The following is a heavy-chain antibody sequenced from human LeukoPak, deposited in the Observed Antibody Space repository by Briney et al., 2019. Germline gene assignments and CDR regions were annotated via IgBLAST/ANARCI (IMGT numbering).Heavy chain of an antibody. J-gene: IGHJ4*02. CDR2: IYYSGRT. V-gene: IGHV4-59*12. CDR1: GGSISSYY. CDR3: ARDRSVGVLPAPPFDF. Sequence: KPSETLSLTCTVSGGSISSYYWSWIRQPPGKGLEWIGYIYYSGRTRYNPSLKSPVTISADTSKNQFSLTLTSVTAADTAVYYCARDRSVGVLPAPPFDFWGQGTLVTVSS. D-gene: IGHD6-6*01.